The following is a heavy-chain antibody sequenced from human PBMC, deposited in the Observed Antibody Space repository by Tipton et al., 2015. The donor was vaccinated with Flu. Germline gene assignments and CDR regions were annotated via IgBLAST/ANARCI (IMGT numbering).Heavy chain of an antibody. V-gene: IGHV3-23*01. D-gene: IGHD3-22*01. CDR1: GFTFSSYA. Sequence: GSLRLSCAASGFTFSSYAMSWVRQAPGKGLEWVSAISGSGGSTYYADSVKGRFTISRDNSKNTLYLQMNSLRAEDTAVYYCAKADGGYYYDSSGYLGYDYWGQGTLVTVSS. CDR2: ISGSGGST. J-gene: IGHJ4*02. CDR3: AKADGGYYYDSSGYLGYDY.